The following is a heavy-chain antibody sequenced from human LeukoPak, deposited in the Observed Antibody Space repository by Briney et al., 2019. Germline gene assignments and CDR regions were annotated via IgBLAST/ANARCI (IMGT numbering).Heavy chain of an antibody. V-gene: IGHV3-43D*04. CDR2: ISWDGGTT. Sequence: GGSLRLSCAASGFTFDDYAMHWVRQAPGKGLEWVSFISWDGGTTYYADSVKGRFTISRDNSKNSLYLQMNTLRVEDTAVYYCAKSFFVGWYSQDDAFDIWGQGTMVTVSS. J-gene: IGHJ3*02. D-gene: IGHD6-19*01. CDR1: GFTFDDYA. CDR3: AKSFFVGWYSQDDAFDI.